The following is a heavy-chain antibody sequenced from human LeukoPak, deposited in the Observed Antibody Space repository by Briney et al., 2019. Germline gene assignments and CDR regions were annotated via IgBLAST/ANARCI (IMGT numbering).Heavy chain of an antibody. Sequence: SETLSLTCTVSAYSISTGYYWGWIRQPPGKGLEWIGSIYHSGSTYYNPSFKSRVTISVDTSKNQFSLKLSSVTAADTAVYFCAGYHAYGVTTPPLGYWGQGTLVTVSS. D-gene: IGHD4-17*01. CDR3: AGYHAYGVTTPPLGY. CDR2: IYHSGST. CDR1: AYSISTGYY. J-gene: IGHJ4*02. V-gene: IGHV4-38-2*02.